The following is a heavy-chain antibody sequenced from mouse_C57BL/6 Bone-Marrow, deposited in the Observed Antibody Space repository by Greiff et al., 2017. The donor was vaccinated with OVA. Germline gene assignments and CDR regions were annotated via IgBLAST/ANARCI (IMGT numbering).Heavy chain of an antibody. Sequence: QVQLKESGAELVRPGTSVKMSCKASGYTFTNYWIGWAKQRPGHGLEWIGDIYPGGGYTNYNEKFKGKATLTADKSSSTSYMQVSSLTSEDTAIYYGARRNYWGQGTTLTVSS. V-gene: IGHV1-63*01. J-gene: IGHJ2*01. CDR1: GYTFTNYW. CDR2: IYPGGGYT. CDR3: ARRNY.